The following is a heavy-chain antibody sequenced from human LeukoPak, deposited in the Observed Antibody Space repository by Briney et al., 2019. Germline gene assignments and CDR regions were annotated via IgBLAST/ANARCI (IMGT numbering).Heavy chain of an antibody. V-gene: IGHV4-59*08. CDR3: ARHDKGFDY. Sequence: PSDTLSLTCTVSSRSISIYYWSWIRQPPGKGLVLLGYIYYSGTINFTPSLKSRLTMSVDPSKNQCALKLSSVTAADTAVYYCARHDKGFDYWGQGTLVTVSA. CDR2: IYYSGTI. J-gene: IGHJ4*02. CDR1: SRSISIYY. D-gene: IGHD3-22*01.